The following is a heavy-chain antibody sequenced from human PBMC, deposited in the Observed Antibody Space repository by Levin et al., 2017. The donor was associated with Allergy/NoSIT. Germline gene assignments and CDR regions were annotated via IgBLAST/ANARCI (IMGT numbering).Heavy chain of an antibody. Sequence: GESLKISCAASGFIFSTYSMNWVRQAPGKGLEWVSYIKSSSSTIYYADSVKGRFTISRDNAKNSMYLQMNSLRAEDTAVYYCGRVIGGSEVGGAVLDYWGQGTLVTVSS. CDR2: IKSSSSTI. J-gene: IGHJ4*02. CDR3: GRVIGGSEVGGAVLDY. V-gene: IGHV3-48*01. D-gene: IGHD1-26*01. CDR1: GFIFSTYS.